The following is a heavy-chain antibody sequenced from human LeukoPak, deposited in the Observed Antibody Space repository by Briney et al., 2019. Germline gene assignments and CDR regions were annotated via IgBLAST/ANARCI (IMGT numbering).Heavy chain of an antibody. CDR2: IYYSGST. V-gene: IGHV4-39*07. CDR1: GGSISSSSYY. Sequence: KSSETLSLTCTVSGGSISSSSYYWGWIRQPPGKGLEWIGSIYYSGSTYYNPSLKSRVTISVDTSKNQFSLKLSSVTAADTTVYYCARVVGRRRIVVVITPYNWFDPWGQGTLVTVSS. CDR3: ARVVGRRRIVVVITPYNWFDP. D-gene: IGHD3-22*01. J-gene: IGHJ5*02.